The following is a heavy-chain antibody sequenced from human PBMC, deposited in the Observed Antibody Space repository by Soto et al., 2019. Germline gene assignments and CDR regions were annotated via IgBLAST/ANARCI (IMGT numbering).Heavy chain of an antibody. V-gene: IGHV4-59*01. CDR1: GGSISSYY. D-gene: IGHD3-9*01. J-gene: IGHJ6*02. CDR3: ARDQKVLRYFDWPQYYYGMDV. Sequence: SETLSLTCTVSGGSISSYYWSWIRQPPGKGLEWIGYIYYSGSTNYNPSLKSRVNISVDTSKNQFSLKLSSVTAADTAVYYCARDQKVLRYFDWPQYYYGMDVWGQGTTVTVSS. CDR2: IYYSGST.